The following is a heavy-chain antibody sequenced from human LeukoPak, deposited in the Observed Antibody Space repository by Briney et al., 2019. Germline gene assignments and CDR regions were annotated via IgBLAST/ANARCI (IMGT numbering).Heavy chain of an antibody. CDR1: GFTFSSSS. D-gene: IGHD5-18*01. Sequence: GRSLRLSCAASGFTFSSSSMTWVRLAPGKWREWVSYISGSSSTIYYADSVKGRFTISRDNAKNSLFLQMNSLRDEDTAVYYCARSWIQKWLSFDYWGQGTLVTVSP. J-gene: IGHJ4*02. V-gene: IGHV3-48*02. CDR3: ARSWIQKWLSFDY. CDR2: ISGSSSTI.